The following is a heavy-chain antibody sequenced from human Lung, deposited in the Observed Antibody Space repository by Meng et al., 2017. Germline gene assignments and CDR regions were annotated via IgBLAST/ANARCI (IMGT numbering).Heavy chain of an antibody. CDR2: INHSGST. D-gene: IGHD4-11*01. CDR1: GGSFSDYY. Sequence: VLLQRWGGGRLKPSETLSLTCVVSGGSFSDYYWSWIRQPPGKGLEWIGEINHSGSTNYNPSLESRATISVDTSQNNLSLKLSSVTAADSAVYYCARGPTTMAHDFDYWGQGTLVTVSS. CDR3: ARGPTTMAHDFDY. J-gene: IGHJ4*02. V-gene: IGHV4-34*01.